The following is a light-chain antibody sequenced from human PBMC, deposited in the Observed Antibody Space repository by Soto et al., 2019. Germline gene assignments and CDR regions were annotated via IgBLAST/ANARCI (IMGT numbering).Light chain of an antibody. Sequence: EIVMTQSPGTLSLSPGERATLSCRASQSVSTNLAWYQQIPGQAPRLLIYGASTRATGIPARFSGSGSGTEFTLAISSLQSEDFAIYYSQHYNDWPQTFGLGTKV. CDR3: QHYNDWPQT. J-gene: IGKJ1*01. CDR1: QSVSTN. V-gene: IGKV3-15*01. CDR2: GAS.